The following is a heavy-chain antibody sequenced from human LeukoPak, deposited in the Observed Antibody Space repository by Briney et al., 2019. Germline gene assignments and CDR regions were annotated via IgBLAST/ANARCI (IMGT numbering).Heavy chain of an antibody. Sequence: GASVKVSCKASGYTFTNYGISWVRQAPGQGLEWMGWISAYNGDTNYAQMLQGRVTMTTDTSTSTAYMEVRSLRSDDTAVYYCARDTAVAGRGYNYFDPWGQGTLVTVSS. V-gene: IGHV1-18*01. CDR2: ISAYNGDT. J-gene: IGHJ5*02. CDR1: GYTFTNYG. D-gene: IGHD6-19*01. CDR3: ARDTAVAGRGYNYFDP.